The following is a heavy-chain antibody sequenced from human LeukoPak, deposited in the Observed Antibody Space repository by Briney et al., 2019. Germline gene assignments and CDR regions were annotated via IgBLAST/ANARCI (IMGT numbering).Heavy chain of an antibody. CDR1: GLTFRNCA. J-gene: IGHJ4*02. CDR2: ICANDGNT. Sequence: GGSLRLSCAASGLTFRNCAMSWVRQAPGKGLEWVSVICANDGNTYYADAVKGRFTISRDNSKNTLYLQMNSLRAEDTAVYYCARVDGGSDYWGQGTLVTVSS. D-gene: IGHD4-23*01. V-gene: IGHV3-23*01. CDR3: ARVDGGSDY.